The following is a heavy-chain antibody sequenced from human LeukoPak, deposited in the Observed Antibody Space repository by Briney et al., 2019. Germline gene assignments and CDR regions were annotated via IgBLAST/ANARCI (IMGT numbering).Heavy chain of an antibody. J-gene: IGHJ4*02. CDR1: GFTFNRYW. CDR2: IKQDGSEK. Sequence: PGGSLRLSCAASGFTFNRYWMTWVRQAPERGLEWVANIKQDGSEKYYVDSVKGRFTVSRDNAKNSLYLQMNSLRAEDTAVYYCAREQWLLDYWGQGTLVTVSS. CDR3: AREQWLLDY. V-gene: IGHV3-7*01. D-gene: IGHD6-19*01.